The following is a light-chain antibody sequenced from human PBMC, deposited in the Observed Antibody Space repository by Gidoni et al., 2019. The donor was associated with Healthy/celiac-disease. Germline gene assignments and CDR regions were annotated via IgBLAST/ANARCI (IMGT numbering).Light chain of an antibody. CDR2: GAS. CDR1: QSVSSSY. V-gene: IGKV3-20*01. CDR3: QQYGSSPPVT. J-gene: IGKJ3*01. Sequence: DIVLTQSPGTLSLSPGERATLSCRASQSVSSSYLAWYQQKPGQAPRLLIYGASSRATGIPDRFSGSGSGTDFTLTISRLEPEDFAVYYCQQYGSSPPVTFGPGTKVDIK.